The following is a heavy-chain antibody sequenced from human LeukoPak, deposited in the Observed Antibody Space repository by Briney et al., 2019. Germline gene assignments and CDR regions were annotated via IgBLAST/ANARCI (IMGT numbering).Heavy chain of an antibody. Sequence: SVKVSCKASGGTFSSYAISWVRQAPGQGLEWMGRIIPIFGTANYAQKFQGRVTITTDESTSTAYMELSSLRSEDTAVYYCATVDTAMVIIYWGQGILVTVSS. J-gene: IGHJ4*02. V-gene: IGHV1-69*05. CDR3: ATVDTAMVIIY. D-gene: IGHD5-18*01. CDR2: IIPIFGTA. CDR1: GGTFSSYA.